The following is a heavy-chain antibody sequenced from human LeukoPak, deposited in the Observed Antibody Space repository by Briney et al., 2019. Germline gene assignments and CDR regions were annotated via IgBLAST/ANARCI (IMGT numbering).Heavy chain of an antibody. J-gene: IGHJ6*03. CDR3: ARQAMVINYYMDV. D-gene: IGHD5-18*01. Sequence: GGSLRLSCAASGFTFSSYWMHWARQAPGKGLVWVSRINSDGSSTSYADSVKGRFTIPRDNAKNTLYLQMNSLRAEDTAVYYCARQAMVINYYMDVWGKGTTVTVSS. CDR2: INSDGSST. CDR1: GFTFSSYW. V-gene: IGHV3-74*01.